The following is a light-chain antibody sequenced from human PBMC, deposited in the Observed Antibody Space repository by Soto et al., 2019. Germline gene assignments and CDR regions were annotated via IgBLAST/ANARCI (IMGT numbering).Light chain of an antibody. J-gene: IGLJ7*01. Sequence: QSVLTQPPSASGTPGQRVTISCSGSSSNIGSNTVNWYQQLPGTAPKLLIYSNNQRPSGVPDRFSGSKSGTSASLAISGLQYEDEDDYYCAAWDDSLNGDVFGGGTQLTVL. CDR2: SNN. CDR3: AAWDDSLNGDV. CDR1: SSNIGSNT. V-gene: IGLV1-44*01.